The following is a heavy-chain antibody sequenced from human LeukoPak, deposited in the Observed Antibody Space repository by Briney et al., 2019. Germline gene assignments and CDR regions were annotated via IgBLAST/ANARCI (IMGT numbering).Heavy chain of an antibody. V-gene: IGHV3-7*01. CDR2: IKQDGSEK. Sequence: GGSLRLSCAASGFTFSSYWMSWVRQAPGKGLEWVANIKQDGSEKYYVHSVKGRFTISRDNAKNSLYLQMNSLRAEDTAVYYCARDQTKWEPLRRKDYYYMDVWGKGTTVTVSS. CDR1: GFTFSSYW. CDR3: ARDQTKWEPLRRKDYYYMDV. D-gene: IGHD1-26*01. J-gene: IGHJ6*03.